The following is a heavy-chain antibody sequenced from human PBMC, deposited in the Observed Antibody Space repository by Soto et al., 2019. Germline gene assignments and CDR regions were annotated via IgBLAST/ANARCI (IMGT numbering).Heavy chain of an antibody. CDR3: GRLSGYGEPNWFDP. V-gene: IGHV4-4*02. CDR1: GGSISSSNW. CDR2: IYHSGST. D-gene: IGHD5-12*01. Sequence: QVQLQESGPGLVKPSGTLSLTCAVSGGSISSSNWWSWVRQPPGKGLEWIGEIYHSGSTNYNPSLKSRVSIAVDKSKNQFSLKLSSVTAEDTAVYYCGRLSGYGEPNWFDPWGQGTLVTVSS. J-gene: IGHJ5*02.